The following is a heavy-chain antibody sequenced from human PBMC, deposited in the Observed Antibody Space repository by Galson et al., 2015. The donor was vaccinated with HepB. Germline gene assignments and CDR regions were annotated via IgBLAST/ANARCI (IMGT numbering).Heavy chain of an antibody. CDR1: GYTFSNYG. V-gene: IGHV1-18*01. D-gene: IGHD2-15*01. J-gene: IGHJ6*03. CDR2: ISAYNGDT. Sequence: SVKVSCKASGYTFSNYGINWVRQARGQGLEWMGWISAYNGDTNYAQSLQGRVTMTIDTSTTTAYMELRSLTSDDTAVYYCVRDLYAVVPGNFVGDCFYYMDVWGKGTTVTV. CDR3: VRDLYAVVPGNFVGDCFYYMDV.